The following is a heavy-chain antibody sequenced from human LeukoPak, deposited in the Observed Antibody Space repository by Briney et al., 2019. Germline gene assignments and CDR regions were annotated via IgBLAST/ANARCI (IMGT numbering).Heavy chain of an antibody. D-gene: IGHD1-26*01. J-gene: IGHJ4*02. V-gene: IGHV1-18*01. CDR2: ISPNNGET. CDR1: GYTFTNYG. Sequence: GASVKVSCKASGYTFTNYGITWVRQAPGQGLEWMGWISPNNGETNYAQKFQGRVTMTTDTSTTTAYMEVRTLRSDDTAVYYCARFVGARRTFDYWGQGTLVTVSS. CDR3: ARFVGARRTFDY.